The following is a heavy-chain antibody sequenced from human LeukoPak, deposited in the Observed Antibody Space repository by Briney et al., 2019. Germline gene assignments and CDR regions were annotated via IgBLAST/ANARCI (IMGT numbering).Heavy chain of an antibody. D-gene: IGHD2-15*01. Sequence: SETLSLTCTVSGGSISSYYWSWIRQPAGKGLEWIGRIYTSGSTSYNPSLKSRVTMSVETSKNQFSLKLSSVTAADTAVYYCARDGGGYYYHYMDVWGKGTTVTVSS. V-gene: IGHV4-4*07. CDR1: GGSISSYY. CDR3: ARDGGGYYYHYMDV. J-gene: IGHJ6*03. CDR2: IYTSGST.